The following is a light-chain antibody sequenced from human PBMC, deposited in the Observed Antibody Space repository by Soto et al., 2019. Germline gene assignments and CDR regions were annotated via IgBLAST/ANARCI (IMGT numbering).Light chain of an antibody. V-gene: IGKV1-33*01. J-gene: IGKJ5*01. Sequence: IQMTQSPSSPSASXXXXXXXXXXXVQDISNYLNWYQQKPGKAPKLLIYEASNLETGVPSRFSGSGSGTDFTFTISSLQPGDFAVYYCQQRSNWPHSITFGQGTRLEI. CDR1: QDISNY. CDR2: EAS. CDR3: QQRSNWPHSIT.